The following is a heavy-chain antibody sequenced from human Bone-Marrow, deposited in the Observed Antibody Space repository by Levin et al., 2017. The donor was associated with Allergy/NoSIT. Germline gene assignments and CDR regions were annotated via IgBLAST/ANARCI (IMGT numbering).Heavy chain of an antibody. Sequence: LRLSCSVSGASIRNNDYHWTWLRQPPGKGLELIGFIYNGGSTYYNPSLKSRLFLSGDTSRNLFSLNLRSVTAADTAVYYCARVRRRDGYNFERSFDFWGQGTLVTVSS. V-gene: IGHV4-30-4*01. CDR3: ARVRRRDGYNFERSFDF. CDR1: GASIRNNDYH. CDR2: IYNGGST. D-gene: IGHD5-24*01. J-gene: IGHJ4*02.